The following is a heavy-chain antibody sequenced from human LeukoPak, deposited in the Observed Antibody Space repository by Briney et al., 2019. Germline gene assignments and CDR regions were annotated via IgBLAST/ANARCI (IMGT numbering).Heavy chain of an antibody. J-gene: IGHJ4*02. CDR1: GYTFTGYY. D-gene: IGHD3-22*01. CDR2: INPNSGGT. CDR3: ARAPMIVVVFPPRLDY. Sequence: ASVKVSCKTSGYTFTGYYMHWVRQAPGQGLEWMGWINPNSGGTNYAQEFQDRVTMTGDTSISTAYMELSRLTSDDTAVYYCARAPMIVVVFPPRLDYWGQGTLVTVSS. V-gene: IGHV1-2*02.